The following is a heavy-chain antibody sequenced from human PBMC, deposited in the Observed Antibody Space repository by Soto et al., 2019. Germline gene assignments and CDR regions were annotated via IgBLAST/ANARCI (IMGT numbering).Heavy chain of an antibody. D-gene: IGHD2-2*01. Sequence: QVQLVQSGAEVKKPGSSVKVSCKASGGTFSSYAISWVRQAPGQGLEWMVGIIPIFGTANYAQKFQGRVTITADESTSTAYMERSSLRSEDTAVYYCARWGGIVVVPAGLDYWGQGTLVTVSS. CDR3: ARWGGIVVVPAGLDY. CDR1: GGTFSSYA. J-gene: IGHJ4*02. CDR2: IIPIFGTA. V-gene: IGHV1-69*01.